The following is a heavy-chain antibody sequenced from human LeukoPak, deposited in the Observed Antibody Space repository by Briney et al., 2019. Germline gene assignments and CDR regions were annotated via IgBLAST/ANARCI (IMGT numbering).Heavy chain of an antibody. D-gene: IGHD5-12*01. CDR3: AAQYSGYVRLDY. Sequence: PSETLSLTCAVYGGSFSGYHWSWIRQPPGKGLEWIGEISHSGSTNYNPSLKSRVTISVDTSKNQFSLKLSSVTAADTAVYYCAAQYSGYVRLDYWGQGTLVTVSS. V-gene: IGHV4-34*01. CDR2: ISHSGST. J-gene: IGHJ4*02. CDR1: GGSFSGYH.